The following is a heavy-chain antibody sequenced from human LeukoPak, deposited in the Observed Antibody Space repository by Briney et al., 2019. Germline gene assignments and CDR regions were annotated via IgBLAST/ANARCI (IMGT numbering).Heavy chain of an antibody. CDR2: IHSGLGST. CDR1: GYTFANYY. CDR3: ARDGTHHSWDY. Sequence: ASVKVSCKASGYTFANYYMHWARQAPAPGIEWIGIIHSGLGSTTSAQKFQGRVTMTRDTSASTVYMELSSLRSEDTSVYYCARDGTHHSWDYWGQGTLVTVAT. D-gene: IGHD1-1*01. V-gene: IGHV1-46*01. J-gene: IGHJ4*02.